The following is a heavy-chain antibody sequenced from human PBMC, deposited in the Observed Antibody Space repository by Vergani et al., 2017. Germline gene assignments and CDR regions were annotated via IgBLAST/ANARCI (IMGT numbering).Heavy chain of an antibody. D-gene: IGHD2-2*01. Sequence: QVQLVQSGAEVKKPGSSVKVSCKASGGTFSSYAISWVRQAPGQGLEWMGGIIPIFGTANYAQKFQGRVTITADKSTSTAYMELSSLRSEDTAVYYCAGDQHVPDAGGGYYYYYMDVWGKGTTVTVSS. CDR2: IIPIFGTA. V-gene: IGHV1-69*06. J-gene: IGHJ6*03. CDR3: AGDQHVPDAGGGYYYYYMDV. CDR1: GGTFSSYA.